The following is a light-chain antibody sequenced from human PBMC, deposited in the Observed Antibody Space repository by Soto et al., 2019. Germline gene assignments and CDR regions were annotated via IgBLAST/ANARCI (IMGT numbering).Light chain of an antibody. J-gene: IGLJ1*01. CDR2: GNT. Sequence: QSVLTQPPSVSGAPGQRVTISCTWSSSNIGAGYDVHWYQQLPGTAPKVLIYGNTTRPSGVPDRFSGSKSGTSASLAITGLQAEDEADYYCQSYDSSLSGFVFGTGTKVTVL. CDR1: SSNIGAGYD. V-gene: IGLV1-40*01. CDR3: QSYDSSLSGFV.